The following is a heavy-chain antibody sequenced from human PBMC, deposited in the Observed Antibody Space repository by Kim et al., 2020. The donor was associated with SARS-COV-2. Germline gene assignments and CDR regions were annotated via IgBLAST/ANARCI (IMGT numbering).Heavy chain of an antibody. D-gene: IGHD2-2*01. Sequence: GGSLRLSCGASGFTFSSYLMHWVRQAPGKELVWVSRLNSDGSMIGYADSVKGRFTISRDNAKNTLYLQMNSLRAEDTAVYYCTRVKFSTNWSMDAWGNGT. CDR3: TRVKFSTNWSMDA. CDR2: LNSDGSMI. CDR1: GFTFSSYL. J-gene: IGHJ6*03. V-gene: IGHV3-74*01.